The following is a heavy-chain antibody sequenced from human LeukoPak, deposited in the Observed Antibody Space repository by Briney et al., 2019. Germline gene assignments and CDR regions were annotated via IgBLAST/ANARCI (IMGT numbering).Heavy chain of an antibody. CDR3: ARRASIFGVVTRMYYFDY. V-gene: IGHV4-39*01. Sequence: PSETLSLTCTVSGGSISSSSYYWGWIRQPPGKGLEWIGSIYYSGSTYYNPSLKRRVTISVDTSKNQFSLKLSSVTAADTAVYYCARRASIFGVVTRMYYFDYWGQGTLVTVSS. J-gene: IGHJ4*02. CDR1: GGSISSSSYY. CDR2: IYYSGST. D-gene: IGHD3-3*01.